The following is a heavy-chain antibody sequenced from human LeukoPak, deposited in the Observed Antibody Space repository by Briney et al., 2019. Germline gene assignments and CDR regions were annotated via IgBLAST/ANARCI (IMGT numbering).Heavy chain of an antibody. V-gene: IGHV4-39*01. J-gene: IGHJ6*03. D-gene: IGHD3-10*01. CDR1: GGSISSSSYY. CDR2: IYYSGST. Sequence: PSETLSLTCTVSGGSISSSSYYWGWIRQPPGKGLEWIGSIYYSGSTYYNPSLKSRVTISVDTSKNQFSLKLSSVTAADTAVYYCARHGTTMNRGVLYYYYYMDVWGKGTTVTVSS. CDR3: ARHGTTMNRGVLYYYYYMDV.